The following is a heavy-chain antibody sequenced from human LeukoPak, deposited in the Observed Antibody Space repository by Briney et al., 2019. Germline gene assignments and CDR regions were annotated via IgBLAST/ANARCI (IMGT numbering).Heavy chain of an antibody. Sequence: GGSLRLSCAASGFTFRNYAMSWVRQAPGKGLEWVAVIWYDGSNKYYADSVKGRFTISRDNSKNTLYLQMNSLRAEDTAVYYCARDNSGSYHSPDYWGQGTLVTVSS. CDR2: IWYDGSNK. J-gene: IGHJ4*02. CDR1: GFTFRNYA. CDR3: ARDNSGSYHSPDY. V-gene: IGHV3-33*08. D-gene: IGHD1-26*01.